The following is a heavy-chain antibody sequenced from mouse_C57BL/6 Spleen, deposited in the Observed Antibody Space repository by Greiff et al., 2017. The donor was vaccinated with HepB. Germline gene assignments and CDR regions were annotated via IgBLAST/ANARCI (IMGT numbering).Heavy chain of an antibody. Sequence: VQLRQSGAELVRPGASVTLSCKASGYTFTDYEMHWVKQTPVHGLEWIGAIDPETGGTAYNQKFKGKAILTADKSSSTAYMELRSLTSEDSAVYYCTRSSRYFFDYWGQGTTLTVSS. D-gene: IGHD3-1*01. CDR2: IDPETGGT. CDR1: GYTFTDYE. V-gene: IGHV1-15*01. J-gene: IGHJ2*01. CDR3: TRSSRYFFDY.